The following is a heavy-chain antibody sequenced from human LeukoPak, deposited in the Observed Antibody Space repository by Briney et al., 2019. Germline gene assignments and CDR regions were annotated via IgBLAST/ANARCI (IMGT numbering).Heavy chain of an antibody. CDR2: ISGGGGST. V-gene: IGHV3-23*01. D-gene: IGHD5-12*01. CDR3: AKDRGYSGYDPLDY. Sequence: PGGSLRLSCAASGFTFSSYAMSWVRQAPGKGLEWVSAISGGGGSTYYAGSVKGRFTISRDNSKNTLFLQMNGLRAEDTAVYYCAKDRGYSGYDPLDYWGQGTLVTVSS. J-gene: IGHJ4*02. CDR1: GFTFSSYA.